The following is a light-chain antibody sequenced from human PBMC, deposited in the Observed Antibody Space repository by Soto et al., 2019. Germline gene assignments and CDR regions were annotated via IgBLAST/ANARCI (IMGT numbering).Light chain of an antibody. CDR2: DVS. Sequence: LTQPASVSGSPGQSTTISCTGTSSDVGGYSYVSWYQHFPGKAPKLIIYDVSNRPSGVSNRFSGSKSGNTASLTISGLQAEDEADYYCSSYTSGSTVVFGGGTKVTVL. V-gene: IGLV2-14*03. CDR1: SSDVGGYSY. CDR3: SSYTSGSTVV. J-gene: IGLJ2*01.